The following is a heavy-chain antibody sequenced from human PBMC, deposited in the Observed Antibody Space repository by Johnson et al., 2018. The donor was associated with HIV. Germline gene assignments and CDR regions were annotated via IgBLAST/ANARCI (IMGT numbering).Heavy chain of an antibody. D-gene: IGHD2-15*01. Sequence: VQLVESGGGVVQPGRSLRLSCAASGFTFSSYAMHWVRPAPGKGLEWVAVISYDGSNKYYADSVKGRFTISRDNSKNTLYLQMNSLRAEDTAVYYCARAGGGSHGAFDIWGQGTMVTVSS. CDR1: GFTFSSYA. CDR2: ISYDGSNK. J-gene: IGHJ3*02. V-gene: IGHV3-30-3*01. CDR3: ARAGGGSHGAFDI.